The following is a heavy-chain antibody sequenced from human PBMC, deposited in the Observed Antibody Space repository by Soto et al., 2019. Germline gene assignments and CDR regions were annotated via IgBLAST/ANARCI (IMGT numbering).Heavy chain of an antibody. Sequence: EVQLVESGGGLVKPGGSLRLSCAASGFTFSSYSMNRVRQAPGKGLEWVSSISSSSSYIYYADSVKGRFTNSRDNAKNSVYRQMNSLTAEDTAVYYCARGDIAADATHAFDIWGQGTMVTVSS. D-gene: IGHD6-13*01. J-gene: IGHJ3*02. CDR2: ISSSSSYI. V-gene: IGHV3-21*01. CDR1: GFTFSSYS. CDR3: ARGDIAADATHAFDI.